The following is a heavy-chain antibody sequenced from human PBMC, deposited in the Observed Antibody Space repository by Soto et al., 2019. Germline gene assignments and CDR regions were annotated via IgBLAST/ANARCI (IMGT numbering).Heavy chain of an antibody. J-gene: IGHJ4*02. CDR2: ISSTTNYI. Sequence: EVQLVESGGGLVKPGGSLRLSCAASGFTFTRYSMNWVRQAPGKGLEWVSSISSTTNYIYYADSMKGRFTVPRDNAKNSVYREMNRLSAEDTAVYYCARESEDLTSNFDYCGQGTLVTVSS. V-gene: IGHV3-21*01. CDR1: GFTFTRYS. CDR3: ARESEDLTSNFDY.